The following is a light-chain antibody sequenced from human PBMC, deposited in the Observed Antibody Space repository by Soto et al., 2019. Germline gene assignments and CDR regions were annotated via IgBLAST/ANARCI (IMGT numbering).Light chain of an antibody. CDR1: SSDVGGYNY. CDR2: EVS. V-gene: IGLV2-8*01. Sequence: QSVLTQPPSASGSPGQSVTISCTGTSSDVGGYNYVSWYQQHPGKAPKLMIYEVSKWPSGVPDRFSGSKSGNTASLTVSGLQAEDEADYYCSSYAGSNMVVFGGGTKVTVL. CDR3: SSYAGSNMVV. J-gene: IGLJ2*01.